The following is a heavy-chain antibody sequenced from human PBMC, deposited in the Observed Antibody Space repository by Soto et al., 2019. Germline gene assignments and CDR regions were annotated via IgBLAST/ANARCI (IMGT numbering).Heavy chain of an antibody. CDR3: AKATASLGYCSGGSCNRFDY. CDR2: ISGSGGST. D-gene: IGHD2-15*01. CDR1: GFAFSNYA. J-gene: IGHJ4*02. Sequence: EVQLLESGGGLVQPGGSLRLSCSASGFAFSNYAMSWVRQAPGKGLEWVSGISGSGGSTYYADSVKGRFTVSRDNSKNTLHQQMNSLRAEDTAVYYCAKATASLGYCSGGSCNRFDYWGQGTLVTVSS. V-gene: IGHV3-23*01.